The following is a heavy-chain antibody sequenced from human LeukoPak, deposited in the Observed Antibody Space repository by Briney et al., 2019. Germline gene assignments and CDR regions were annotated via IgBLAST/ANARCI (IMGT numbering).Heavy chain of an antibody. CDR2: ISSSSSYI. J-gene: IGHJ4*02. V-gene: IGHV3-21*04. D-gene: IGHD3-22*01. CDR1: GFTFSSYS. Sequence: GGSLRLSCAASGFTFSSYSMNWVRQAPGKGLEWVSSISSSSSYIYCADSVKGRFTISRDNAKNSLYLQMNSLRAEDTAVYYCTQQDSSTYYQIFHWGQGTLVTVSS. CDR3: TQQDSSTYYQIFH.